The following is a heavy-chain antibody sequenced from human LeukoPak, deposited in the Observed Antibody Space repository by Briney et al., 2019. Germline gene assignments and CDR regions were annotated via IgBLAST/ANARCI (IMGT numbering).Heavy chain of an antibody. CDR2: ISSNGGST. J-gene: IGHJ4*02. CDR3: ARALRERLVDTAMVTGSLDY. Sequence: QAGGSLRLSCAASGFTFSSYAMHWVRQAPGKGLEYVSAISSNGGSTYYANSVKGRFTISRDNSKNTLYLQMGSLRAEDMAVYYCARALRERLVDTAMVTGSLDYWGQGTLVTVSS. V-gene: IGHV3-64*01. D-gene: IGHD5-18*01. CDR1: GFTFSSYA.